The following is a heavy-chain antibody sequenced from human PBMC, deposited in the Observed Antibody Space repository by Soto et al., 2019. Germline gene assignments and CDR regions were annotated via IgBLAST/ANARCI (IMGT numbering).Heavy chain of an antibody. J-gene: IGHJ4*02. CDR3: AHTWGLPFDY. D-gene: IGHD3-16*01. V-gene: IGHV2-5*01. CDR1: GFSLRTTGGG. CDR2: IYGNDDK. Sequence: QITLKESGPTLVEPTQTLTLTCTYSGFSLRTTGGGVGWIRQPPGKALEWLGIIYGNDDKRYSPSLKNRFTLTSDISKSQVVLTMTNMDPVDTSTYYCAHTWGLPFDYWGQGTLVIVSS.